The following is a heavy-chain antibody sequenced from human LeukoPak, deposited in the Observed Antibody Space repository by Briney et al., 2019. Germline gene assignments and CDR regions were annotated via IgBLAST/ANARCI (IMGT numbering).Heavy chain of an antibody. CDR1: GFTVSSYY. Sequence: GGSLRLSCAASGFTVSSYYMSWVSQAPGKGLEWVPVIYSSGSTYYDASVKGRFTISRDNSKNTLYLQMNSLRAADTAVYYCARDLTYSYGYGYWGRGTLVTVSS. J-gene: IGHJ4*02. D-gene: IGHD5-18*01. CDR2: IYSSGST. CDR3: ARDLTYSYGYGY. V-gene: IGHV3-66*01.